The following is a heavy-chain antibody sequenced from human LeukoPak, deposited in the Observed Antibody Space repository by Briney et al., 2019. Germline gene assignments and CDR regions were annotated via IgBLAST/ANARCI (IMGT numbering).Heavy chain of an antibody. CDR1: GFTFSAHH. D-gene: IGHD6-25*01. Sequence: GGSLRLSCATSGFTFSAHHMNWVRQAPGKGLEWISGITASGATTYYADSVKGRFTISRDSSQSTLYLQMNSLRAEDTAVYYCARAEAAGDNRGGYYYFYMDVWGKGTTVTVSS. CDR2: ITASGATT. J-gene: IGHJ6*03. CDR3: ARAEAAGDNRGGYYYFYMDV. V-gene: IGHV3-23*01.